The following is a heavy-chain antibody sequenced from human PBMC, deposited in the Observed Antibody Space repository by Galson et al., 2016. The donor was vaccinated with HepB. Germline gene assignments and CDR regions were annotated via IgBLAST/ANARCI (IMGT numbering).Heavy chain of an antibody. CDR1: GLTPRTYG. Sequence: SLRLSCAVSGLTPRTYGMHWIRQSPGRGLEWVAFISFDASQTHYRDSVRGRFIISRDNSKNTLHLQMNSLRVDDTGLYFCSTALNWFGEVVWKFDYWGQGTLVTVSS. V-gene: IGHV3-30*03. CDR2: ISFDASQT. D-gene: IGHD3-10*01. J-gene: IGHJ4*02. CDR3: STALNWFGEVVWKFDY.